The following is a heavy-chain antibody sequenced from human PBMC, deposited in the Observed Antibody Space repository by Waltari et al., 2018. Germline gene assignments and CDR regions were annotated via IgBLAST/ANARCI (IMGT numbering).Heavy chain of an antibody. J-gene: IGHJ4*02. V-gene: IGHV4-34*01. D-gene: IGHD3-3*02. CDR3: ARDQISLFDY. CDR1: GGSFSGYY. CDR2: IKHSGST. Sequence: VQLQQWGAGLLKPSETLSLTCAVYGGSFSGYYWSWIRQPPGKGLEWSREIKHSGSTTYAPTLKSRVTRAVDTAESQFSRKRGSGTGADRAVYDCARDQISLFDYWGQGALVTVSS.